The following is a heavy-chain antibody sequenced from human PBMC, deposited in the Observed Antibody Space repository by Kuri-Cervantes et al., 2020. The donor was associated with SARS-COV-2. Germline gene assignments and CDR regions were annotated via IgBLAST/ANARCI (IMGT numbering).Heavy chain of an antibody. CDR3: AKWDVIVVVAAPELHY. D-gene: IGHD2-15*01. CDR1: GGSISSSNW. Sequence: SCAVSGGSISSSNWWSWVRQPPGKGLEWIGEIYHSGSTNYNPSLKSRVTISVDKSKNQFSLKLSSVTAADTAVYYCAKWDVIVVVAAPELHYWGQGTLVTVSS. CDR2: IYHSGST. J-gene: IGHJ4*02. V-gene: IGHV4-4*02.